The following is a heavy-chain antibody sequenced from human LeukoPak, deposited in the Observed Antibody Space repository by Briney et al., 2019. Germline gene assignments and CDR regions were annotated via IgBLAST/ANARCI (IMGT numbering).Heavy chain of an antibody. V-gene: IGHV4-34*01. CDR3: ASSRCSTTMYLYANKQPPMDV. CDR2: INHSGST. CDR1: GGSFSGYY. D-gene: IGHD5-12*01. Sequence: SETLSLTCVVYGGSFSGYYWSWIRQPPGKGLEWIGEINHSGSTNYNPSLKSRVTISVDTSKNQFSLKLNSVTAADTAVYYCASSRCSTTMYLYANKQPPMDVWGQGTTVTVSS. J-gene: IGHJ6*02.